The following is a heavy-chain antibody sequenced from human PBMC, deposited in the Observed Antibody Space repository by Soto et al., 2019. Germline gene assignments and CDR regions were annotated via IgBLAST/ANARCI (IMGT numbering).Heavy chain of an antibody. J-gene: IGHJ6*02. V-gene: IGHV5-51*01. Sequence: PGESLKISCKGSGYNFNRYWIGWVRQVPGKGLEWMGIIYPGDSNTKYSPSFRGQVTISADKSISTASLQWSSLKASDSSMYFCLSHGAANIGARVSSRNCDHNCIDVCHQETAGAISS. CDR1: GYNFNRYW. CDR3: LSHGAANIGARVSSRNCDHNCIDV. CDR2: IYPGDSNT. D-gene: IGHD5-12*01.